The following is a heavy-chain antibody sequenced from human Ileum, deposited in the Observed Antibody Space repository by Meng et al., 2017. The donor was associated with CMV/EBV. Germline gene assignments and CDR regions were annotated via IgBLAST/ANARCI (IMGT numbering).Heavy chain of an antibody. CDR3: ARDATRRLNIVVVPAAAFDP. J-gene: IGHJ5*02. V-gene: IGHV4-39*07. CDR2: IYYSGST. D-gene: IGHD2-2*01. Sequence: SSSYYWGWIRQPPGKGLEWIGSIYYSGSTYYNPSLKSRVTISVDTSKNQFSLKLSSVTAADTAVYYCARDATRRLNIVVVPAAAFDPWGQGTLVTVSS. CDR1: SSSYY.